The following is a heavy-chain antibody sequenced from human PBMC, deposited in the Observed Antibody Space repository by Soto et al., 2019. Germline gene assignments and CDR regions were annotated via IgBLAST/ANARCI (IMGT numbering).Heavy chain of an antibody. CDR3: QGYCISTSCRSPVVVAASVDP. V-gene: IGHV4-39*01. CDR1: GGSISSSTYY. CDR2: IYNCGSI. D-gene: IGHD2-2*01. Sequence: SETLSLTCTVSGGSISSSTYYWGWMRQPPGKGKERNASIYNCGSIYYNPSLKSRVTISVYTSKNQFSLKLSSVTAADTAVYYCQGYCISTSCRSPVVVAASVDPWGQGTLVTVSS. J-gene: IGHJ5*02.